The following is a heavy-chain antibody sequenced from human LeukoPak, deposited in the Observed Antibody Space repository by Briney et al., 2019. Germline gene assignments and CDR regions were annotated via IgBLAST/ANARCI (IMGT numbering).Heavy chain of an antibody. J-gene: IGHJ4*02. D-gene: IGHD2-21*02. CDR1: GFTFSNYA. V-gene: IGHV3-23*01. CDR2: ISESGGTR. Sequence: PGGSLRLSCAGSGFTFSNYAMNWVRQAPGKGLEWVSSISESGGTRDYADSVKGRFAISRDNSKNTLYLQMNSLRAEDTAVYYCAKDWRAYCGGDCYSYFDYWGQGTLVTVSS. CDR3: AKDWRAYCGGDCYSYFDY.